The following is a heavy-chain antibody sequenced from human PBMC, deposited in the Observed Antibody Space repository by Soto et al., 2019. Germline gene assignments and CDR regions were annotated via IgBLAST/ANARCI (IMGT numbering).Heavy chain of an antibody. CDR1: GGSISSGGYS. CDR2: IYHSGST. V-gene: IGHV4-30-2*01. J-gene: IGHJ4*02. CDR3: ARAGGLGAVAVDY. D-gene: IGHD6-19*01. Sequence: QLQMQESGSGLVKPSQTLSLTCAVSGGSISSGGYSWSWIRQPPGKGLEWIGYIYHSGSTYYNPSLKSRVTISVDRSKNQFSLKLSSVTAADTAVYYCARAGGLGAVAVDYWGQGTLVTVSS.